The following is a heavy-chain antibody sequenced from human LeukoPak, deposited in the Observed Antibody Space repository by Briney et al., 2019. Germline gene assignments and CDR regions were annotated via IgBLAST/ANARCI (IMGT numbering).Heavy chain of an antibody. D-gene: IGHD2-15*01. CDR1: GFDFSKSW. J-gene: IGHJ4*02. CDR3: TTAPPVGWHLPVTNDY. V-gene: IGHV3-15*01. Sequence: GESLKISCAASGFDFSKSWMNWVRQAAGKGLEWIGRLKSKADGGTTVCAAPVKDRFTISRDHSRNTLVLHMYSLRTEDTAVYYCTTAPPVGWHLPVTNDYWGPGTLVTVSS. CDR2: LKSKADGGTT.